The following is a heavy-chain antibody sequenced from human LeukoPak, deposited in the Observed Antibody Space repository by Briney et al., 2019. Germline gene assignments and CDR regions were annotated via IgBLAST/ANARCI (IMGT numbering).Heavy chain of an antibody. Sequence: WASVKVSCKASGYTFTGYYMHWVRQAPGQGLEWMGWINPNSGGTNYAQKFQGRVTMTRDTPISTAYMELSRLRSDDTAVYYCARGDQNCGGDCYHLLYYFDYWGQGTLVTVSS. CDR3: ARGDQNCGGDCYHLLYYFDY. CDR1: GYTFTGYY. CDR2: INPNSGGT. J-gene: IGHJ4*02. D-gene: IGHD2-21*02. V-gene: IGHV1-2*02.